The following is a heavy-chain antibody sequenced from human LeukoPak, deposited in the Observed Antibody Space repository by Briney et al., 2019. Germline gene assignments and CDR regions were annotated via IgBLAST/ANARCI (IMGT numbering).Heavy chain of an antibody. D-gene: IGHD3-22*01. CDR1: GFTFGSYT. Sequence: GGSLRLSCAASGFTFGSYTMHWVRQAPGKGLEWVSLISWDGGSTYYADSVKGRFTISRDNSKNSLYLQMNSLRTEDTALYYCAKSEGAYDSSGRGFDYWGQGTLVTVSS. CDR3: AKSEGAYDSSGRGFDY. J-gene: IGHJ4*02. CDR2: ISWDGGST. V-gene: IGHV3-43*01.